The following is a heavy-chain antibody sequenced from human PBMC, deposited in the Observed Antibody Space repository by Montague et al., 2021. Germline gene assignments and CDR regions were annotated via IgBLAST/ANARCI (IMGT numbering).Heavy chain of an antibody. CDR2: IYYSSST. J-gene: IGHJ4*02. Sequence: SETLSLTCTVSGGSISSSCYYWGWIRQPPGKGREWIGSIYYSSSTYSNPSLKSPVTISVATSKNRFYLKLRPVTAADTAVYYCASSSRGGWRQYYFDYWGQGTLVTVSS. V-gene: IGHV4-39*01. CDR3: ASSSRGGWRQYYFDY. D-gene: IGHD5-24*01. CDR1: GGSISSSCYY.